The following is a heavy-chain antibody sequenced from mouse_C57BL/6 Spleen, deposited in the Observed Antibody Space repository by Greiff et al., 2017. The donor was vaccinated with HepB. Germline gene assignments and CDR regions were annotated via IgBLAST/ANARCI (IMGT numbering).Heavy chain of an antibody. CDR2: IDPSDSET. J-gene: IGHJ2*01. D-gene: IGHD1-1*01. V-gene: IGHV1-52*01. CDR1: GYTFTSYW. CDR3: ARRGYYGSSYGYFDY. Sequence: VQLQQPGAELVRPGSSVKLSCKASGYTFTSYWMHWVKQRPIQGLEWIGNIDPSDSETHYNQKFKDKATLTVDKSSSTAYMQLSSLTSEDSAVYYCARRGYYGSSYGYFDYWGQGTTLTVSS.